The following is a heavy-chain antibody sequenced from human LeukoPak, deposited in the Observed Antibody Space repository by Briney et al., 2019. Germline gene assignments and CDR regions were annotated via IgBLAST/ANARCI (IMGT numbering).Heavy chain of an antibody. V-gene: IGHV3-23*01. CDR2: ISGSSGNT. CDR1: GFTFSNYA. CDR3: AKVGGYLIY. Sequence: PGGSLRLSYAASGFTFSNYAMSWVRQAPGKGLEWVSSISGSSGNTYYADSVKGRFTISRDNSKNTLYLQMNNLRAEDTAVYYCAKVGGYLIYWGQGTLVTVSS. J-gene: IGHJ4*02. D-gene: IGHD3-22*01.